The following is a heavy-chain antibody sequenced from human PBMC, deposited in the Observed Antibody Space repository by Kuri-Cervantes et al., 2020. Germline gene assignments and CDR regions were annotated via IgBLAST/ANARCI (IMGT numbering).Heavy chain of an antibody. CDR3: AKGGGNAGIDYFDY. CDR1: GFIFSSYG. Sequence: GESLKIPCAASGFIFSSYGMHWVRQAPGKGLEWVAVISYDGSNKYYADSVKGRFTISRDNSKNTLYLQMNSLRAEDTAVYYCAKGGGNAGIDYFDYWGQGTLVTVSS. CDR2: ISYDGSNK. J-gene: IGHJ4*02. V-gene: IGHV3-30*18. D-gene: IGHD4-23*01.